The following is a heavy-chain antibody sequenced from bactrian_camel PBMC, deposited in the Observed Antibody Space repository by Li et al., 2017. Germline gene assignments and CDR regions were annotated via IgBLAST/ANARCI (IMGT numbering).Heavy chain of an antibody. D-gene: IGHD5*01. CDR1: LNPTSDYC. Sequence: QLVESGGGSVQTGGSLRLSCAVSLNPTSDYCLGWIRQVPGKEREGVALIYSGDHSTYYLDSVKGRFTISLDAAANTLYLQMDSLRPEDTAMYYCAASLGKTYCHAAFFLTRARPNFGYMGQGTQVTVS. CDR2: IYSGDHST. V-gene: IGHV3S25*01. J-gene: IGHJ4*01.